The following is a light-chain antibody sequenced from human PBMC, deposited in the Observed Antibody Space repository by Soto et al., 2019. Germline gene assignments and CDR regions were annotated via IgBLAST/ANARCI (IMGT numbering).Light chain of an antibody. J-gene: IGKJ2*01. Sequence: AIQMTQSPSSLSASVGDRVTNTCRASQGIRNDLGWYQQKPGKAPKFLIYGASSLQSGVPSRFSGSGSGTDFTLTIISLHPEDFATHYCLQDYNYPYTFGQGTKLEIK. V-gene: IGKV1-6*01. CDR1: QGIRND. CDR2: GAS. CDR3: LQDYNYPYT.